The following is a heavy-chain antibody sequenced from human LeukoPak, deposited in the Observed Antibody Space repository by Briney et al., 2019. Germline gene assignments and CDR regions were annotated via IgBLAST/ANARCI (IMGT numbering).Heavy chain of an antibody. CDR2: ISGSGSNT. D-gene: IGHD3-10*01. Sequence: PGGSLRLSCAASGFTFRSYAMSWVRQAPGKGLEWVSSISGSGSNTYFADSVKGRFTISRDNSKNTLYLQMNSLRAEDTAVYYCAKGVVRAIYYYYAMDVWGLGTTVTVSS. J-gene: IGHJ6*02. CDR3: AKGVVRAIYYYYAMDV. CDR1: GFTFRSYA. V-gene: IGHV3-23*01.